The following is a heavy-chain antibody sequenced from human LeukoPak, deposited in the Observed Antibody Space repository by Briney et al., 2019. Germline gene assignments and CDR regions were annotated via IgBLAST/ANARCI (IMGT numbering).Heavy chain of an antibody. D-gene: IGHD3-22*01. J-gene: IGHJ4*02. CDR1: GGSFSGYY. V-gene: IGHV4-34*01. CDR3: ARPHYDSSGYLDY. Sequence: SETLSLTCAVYGGSFSGYYWSWIRQPPGKGLEWIGEINHSGSTNYNPSLKSRVTISVDTSKNQFSLKLSPVTAADTAVYYCARPHYDSSGYLDYWGQGTLATVSS. CDR2: INHSGST.